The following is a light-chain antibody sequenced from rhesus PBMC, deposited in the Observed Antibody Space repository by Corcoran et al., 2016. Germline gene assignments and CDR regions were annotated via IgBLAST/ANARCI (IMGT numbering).Light chain of an antibody. CDR1: QGISKY. Sequence: DIQMTQSPSSLSASVGDTVTITCQASQGISKYLAWYQQKPGKAPKFLIYDASTLQSGVPSRFSGSVSGTVFTLTLCDLQSEDFATYYCQQYGSSPYGFGQGTKVEIE. J-gene: IGKJ2*01. CDR3: QQYGSSPYG. V-gene: IGKV1-25*01. CDR2: DAS.